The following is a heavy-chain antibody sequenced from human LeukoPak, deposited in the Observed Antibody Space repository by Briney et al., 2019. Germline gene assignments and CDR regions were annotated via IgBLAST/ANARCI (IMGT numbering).Heavy chain of an antibody. CDR3: ARSRAFNSGAFDP. CDR2: IYNGVNT. D-gene: IGHD1-26*01. CDR1: GASVSSASY. J-gene: IGHJ5*02. V-gene: IGHV4-61*01. Sequence: SETLSLTCTVSGASVSSASYWSWIRQPPGKGVEWIVHIYNGVNTNYNPSLKSRVTISVDTSKNQFSLRLNSVTAADTAVYYCARSRAFNSGAFDPWGQGSLVTVSS.